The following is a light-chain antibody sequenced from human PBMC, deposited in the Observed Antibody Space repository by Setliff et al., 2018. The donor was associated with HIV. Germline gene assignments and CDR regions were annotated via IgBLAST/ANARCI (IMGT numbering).Light chain of an antibody. CDR1: TSDIGSYDL. CDR2: EVT. Sequence: QSALTQPASVSGSPGQSIAISCAGTTSDIGSYDLVSWYQQHPGKAPKLIISEVTKRPSGVSSRFSGSKSGNTASLTISGLQPEGEADYYCCSYAGESIHVVFGGGTKVTGL. V-gene: IGLV2-23*02. CDR3: CSYAGESIHVV. J-gene: IGLJ2*01.